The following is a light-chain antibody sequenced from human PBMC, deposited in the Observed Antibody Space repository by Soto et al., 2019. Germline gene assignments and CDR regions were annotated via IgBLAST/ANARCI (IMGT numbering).Light chain of an antibody. CDR3: QQYGGSPET. Sequence: IVLTQSPGTLSLSPGDRATLSCRASQRVSARYLAWFHQKPGQAPRLLIFGASARATGIPDRFSGSGSGTDFTLTIDRLQPEDFAMYYCQQYGGSPETFGQGTKVEIK. J-gene: IGKJ1*01. CDR1: QRVSARY. V-gene: IGKV3-20*01. CDR2: GAS.